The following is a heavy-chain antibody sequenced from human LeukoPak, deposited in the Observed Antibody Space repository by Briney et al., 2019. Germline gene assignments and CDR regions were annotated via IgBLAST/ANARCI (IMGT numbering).Heavy chain of an antibody. V-gene: IGHV4-38-2*02. Sequence: PSETLSLTCTVSGYSISRGYSWGWIRQPPGKGLEWIGNIYHSGSTNYSPSLKSRVTISVDTSKNQFSLKLSSVTAADTAVYYCARSDDILTGYSEFFDYWGQGTLVTVSS. CDR1: GYSISRGYS. D-gene: IGHD3-9*01. CDR3: ARSDDILTGYSEFFDY. CDR2: IYHSGST. J-gene: IGHJ4*02.